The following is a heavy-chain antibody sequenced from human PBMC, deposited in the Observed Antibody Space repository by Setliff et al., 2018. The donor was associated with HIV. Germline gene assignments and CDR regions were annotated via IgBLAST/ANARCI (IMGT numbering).Heavy chain of an antibody. CDR2: IYYSGTT. Sequence: SETLSLTCTVSGDSVSSASYYWSWIRQPPGKGLEWIGYIYYSGTTKYNPSLKSRVTISVDTSKNQFSLKLSSVTATDTAVYYCASEAWTSYRSSSGYYYYYMDVWGKGTTVTVSS. D-gene: IGHD6-6*01. J-gene: IGHJ6*03. CDR3: ASEAWTSYRSSSGYYYYYMDV. CDR1: GDSVSSASYY. V-gene: IGHV4-61*01.